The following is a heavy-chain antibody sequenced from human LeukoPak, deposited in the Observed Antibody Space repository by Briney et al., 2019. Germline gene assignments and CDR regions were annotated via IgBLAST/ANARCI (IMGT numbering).Heavy chain of an antibody. CDR3: VRDETLWTLDW. J-gene: IGHJ4*02. V-gene: IGHV3-74*03. CDR2: MNEDVADS. CDR1: GFTFIGHW. Sequence: GGSLRLACTAAGFTFIGHWIHCVRQAPGRGLVWVSRMNEDVADSMYAESWKGRFTISRENAKNTVYLQMNSLRAEDTAVYYCVRDETLWTLDWWGQGTLVSVSS. D-gene: IGHD1-1*01.